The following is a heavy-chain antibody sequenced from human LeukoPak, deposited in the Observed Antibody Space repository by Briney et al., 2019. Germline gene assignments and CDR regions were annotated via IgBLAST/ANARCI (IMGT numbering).Heavy chain of an antibody. CDR2: ISGSGGST. Sequence: GGSLRLSCAASGFTFSSYAMSWVRQAPGKGLEWVSAISGSGGSTYYADSVKGRFTISRGNSKNTLYLQMNSLRAEDTAVYYCAKRGRIAVAGPLDYWGQGTLVTVSS. CDR1: GFTFSSYA. D-gene: IGHD6-19*01. J-gene: IGHJ4*02. V-gene: IGHV3-23*01. CDR3: AKRGRIAVAGPLDY.